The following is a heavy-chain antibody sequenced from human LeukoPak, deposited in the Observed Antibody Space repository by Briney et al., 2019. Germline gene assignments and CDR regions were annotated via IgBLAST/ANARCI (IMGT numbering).Heavy chain of an antibody. J-gene: IGHJ6*03. V-gene: IGHV4-39*01. CDR3: ARHRFLRYHMDV. D-gene: IGHD3-9*01. Sequence: SETLSLTCTVSGDSISSSNCYWGWIRQPPGKGLEWIGEINHSGSTNYNPSLKSRVTISVDTSKNQFSLKLSSVTAADTAVYYCARHRFLRYHMDVWGKGTTVTISS. CDR1: GDSISSSNCY. CDR2: INHSGST.